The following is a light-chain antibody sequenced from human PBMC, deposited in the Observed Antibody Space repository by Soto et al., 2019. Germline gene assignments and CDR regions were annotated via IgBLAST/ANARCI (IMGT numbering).Light chain of an antibody. V-gene: IGLV2-11*01. CDR2: DVS. CDR3: CSYGGGYTPLV. Sequence: QSVLTQPRSVSASTGQSVTLSCTGSRSDVGVYNYVSWYQQHPGKAPKLMIYDVSKRPSGVPGRFSGSKSGNTASLTISGLQAEDEADYYCCSYGGGYTPLVFGGGTKVTVL. CDR1: RSDVGVYNY. J-gene: IGLJ2*01.